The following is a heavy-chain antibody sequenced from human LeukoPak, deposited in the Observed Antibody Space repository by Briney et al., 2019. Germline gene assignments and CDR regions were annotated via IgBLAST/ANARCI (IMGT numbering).Heavy chain of an antibody. V-gene: IGHV3-49*03. CDR2: IRKKAYGETT. CDR3: ARDTDYGPYVGDI. J-gene: IGHJ3*02. Sequence: PGGSLRLSCRASGFTFGDYAMSWFRQAPGKGLEWVAFIRKKAYGETTEYAASVKGRFSISRDDSKSIAYLQINSLKIEDTAVYYCARDTDYGPYVGDIWGQGTMVTVSS. D-gene: IGHD4-17*01. CDR1: GFTFGDYA.